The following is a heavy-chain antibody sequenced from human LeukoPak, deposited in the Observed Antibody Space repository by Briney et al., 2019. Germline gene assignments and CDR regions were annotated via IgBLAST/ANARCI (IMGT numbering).Heavy chain of an antibody. CDR1: GYSINNYW. J-gene: IGHJ3*02. D-gene: IGHD5-24*01. CDR2: IYPADSDV. Sequence: GESLKISCQGSGYSINNYWIGWVRQMPGKGLEWMGIIYPADSDVRYSPSFQGQVSISADKSISTAYLQWSSLKASDTAMYYCARQQKRWLQLNAFDIWGQGTMVTVSS. V-gene: IGHV5-51*01. CDR3: ARQQKRWLQLNAFDI.